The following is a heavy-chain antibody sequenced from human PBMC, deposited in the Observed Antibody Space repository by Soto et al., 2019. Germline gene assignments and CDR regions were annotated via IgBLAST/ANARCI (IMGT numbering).Heavy chain of an antibody. V-gene: IGHV1-18*01. Sequence: ASVKVSCKASGYTFTSYGISWVRQAPGQGLEWMGWISAYNGNTNYAQKLQGRVTMTTDTSTSTAYMELRSLRSDDTAVYYCARDSITIFGVVTPSYYGMDVWGQGTTVTVSS. CDR1: GYTFTSYG. J-gene: IGHJ6*02. CDR2: ISAYNGNT. D-gene: IGHD3-3*01. CDR3: ARDSITIFGVVTPSYYGMDV.